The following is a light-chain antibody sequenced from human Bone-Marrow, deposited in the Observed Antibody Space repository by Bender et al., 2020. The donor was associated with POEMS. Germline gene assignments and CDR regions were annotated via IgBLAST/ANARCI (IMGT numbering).Light chain of an antibody. CDR2: EVS. Sequence: QSALTQPASVSGSPGQSITISCTGTSSDVGGYNYVSWYQQHPGKAPKLMIYEVSNRPSGVSNRFSGSKSGNTASLTISGLQADDEADYYCSAYTSGNNFVVFGGGTKLTVL. CDR1: SSDVGGYNY. J-gene: IGLJ2*01. CDR3: SAYTSGNNFVV. V-gene: IGLV2-14*01.